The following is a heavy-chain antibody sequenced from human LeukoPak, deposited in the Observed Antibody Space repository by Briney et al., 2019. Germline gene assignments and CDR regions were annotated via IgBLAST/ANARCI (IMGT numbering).Heavy chain of an antibody. V-gene: IGHV3-7*01. D-gene: IGHD6-19*01. Sequence: GGSLRLSCAVSGFTFNNYWMSWVRQAPGKGLEWVANITPDGSDRYYVDSLKGRVTISRDNTKSSLYLQLNSLRAEDTAVYYCIPGGLAVSGIDYWGQGALVTVSS. CDR2: ITPDGSDR. CDR1: GFTFNNYW. J-gene: IGHJ4*02. CDR3: IPGGLAVSGIDY.